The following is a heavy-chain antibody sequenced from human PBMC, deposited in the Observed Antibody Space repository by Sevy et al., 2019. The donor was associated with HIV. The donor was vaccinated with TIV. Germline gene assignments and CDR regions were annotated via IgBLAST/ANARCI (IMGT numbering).Heavy chain of an antibody. CDR1: GFTFNIYS. CDR3: AREVGGFNWRPYYFDS. D-gene: IGHD3-3*01. Sequence: GGSLRLSCAASGFTFNIYSMNWVRQAPGKGLEWVSSISSSSSYIYYADSLKGRFTVSRDNAKNSLYLQMNSLRAEDTALYFCAREVGGFNWRPYYFDSWGQGTLVTVSS. J-gene: IGHJ4*02. V-gene: IGHV3-21*01. CDR2: ISSSSSYI.